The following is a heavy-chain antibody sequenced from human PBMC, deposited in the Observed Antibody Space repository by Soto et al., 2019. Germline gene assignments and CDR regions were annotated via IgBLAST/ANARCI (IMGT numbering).Heavy chain of an antibody. CDR1: GFTFNTYA. J-gene: IGHJ5*02. V-gene: IGHV3-30*04. D-gene: IGHD3-22*01. CDR2: ISSDGRNK. Sequence: GSLRLSCTGSGFTFNTYALHWVRPAPGKGLEWVAVISSDGRNKNYAASVKGRFTISRENSKNTLSLEMDSLQPGDTAIYYCVRVGYSSDYYRKWFDPWGQGTQVTVSS. CDR3: VRVGYSSDYYRKWFDP.